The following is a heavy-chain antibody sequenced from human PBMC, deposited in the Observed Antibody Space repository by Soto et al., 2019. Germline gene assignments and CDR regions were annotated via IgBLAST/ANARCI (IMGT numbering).Heavy chain of an antibody. CDR3: ARGRCSGGSCYYPPHP. V-gene: IGHV1-8*01. Sequence: QVQLVQSGAEVKKHGASVKVSCKASGYTFTSYDINWVRQATGQGLEWMGWMNPNSGNTGYAQKFQGRVTMTRNTXIXXAYMELSSLRSEDTAVYYCARGRCSGGSCYYPPHPWGQGTLVTGSS. CDR2: MNPNSGNT. J-gene: IGHJ5*02. CDR1: GYTFTSYD. D-gene: IGHD2-15*01.